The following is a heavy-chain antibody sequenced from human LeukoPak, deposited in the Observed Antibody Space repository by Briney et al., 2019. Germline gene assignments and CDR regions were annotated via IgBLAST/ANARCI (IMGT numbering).Heavy chain of an antibody. J-gene: IGHJ4*02. CDR2: ISVYNGDT. V-gene: IGHV1-18*01. D-gene: IGHD3-22*01. CDR1: GYTFTSSA. CDR3: ASNTGSDGSCYAY. Sequence: ASVKVSCKASGYTFTSSAINWVRQAPGQGLEWMGWISVYNGDTNYVEKLQGRVTMTSDTSTNTAYMELRGLRSDDTAIYYCASNTGSDGSCYAYWGQGTLVTVSS.